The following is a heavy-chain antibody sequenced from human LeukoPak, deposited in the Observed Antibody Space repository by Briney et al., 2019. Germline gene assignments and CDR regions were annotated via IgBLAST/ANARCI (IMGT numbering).Heavy chain of an antibody. J-gene: IGHJ6*03. Sequence: GGSLRLSCAASGFTFSNYGMNWVRQAPGKGLEWVSGISVGGDRTNYADSVKGRFTLSRDNSKNTLYLQMNSLRAEDRALYYCAREYMDVWGKGTMVTISS. CDR1: GFTFSNYG. V-gene: IGHV3-23*01. CDR3: AREYMDV. CDR2: ISVGGDRT.